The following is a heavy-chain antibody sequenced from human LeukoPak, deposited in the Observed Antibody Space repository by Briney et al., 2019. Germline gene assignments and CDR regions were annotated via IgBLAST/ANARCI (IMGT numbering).Heavy chain of an antibody. CDR2: IIPIFGTA. V-gene: IGHV1-69*13. Sequence: SVKVSCKASGGTFSSYAISWVRQAPGQGLEWMGGIIPIFGTANYAQKFQGRVTITADESTSTAYMELGSLRSEDTTVYYCARARIAVAGFDYWGQGTLVTVSS. CDR1: GGTFSSYA. J-gene: IGHJ4*02. D-gene: IGHD6-19*01. CDR3: ARARIAVAGFDY.